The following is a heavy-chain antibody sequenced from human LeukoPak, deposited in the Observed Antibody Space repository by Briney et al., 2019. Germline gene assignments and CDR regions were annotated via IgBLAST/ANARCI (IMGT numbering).Heavy chain of an antibody. V-gene: IGHV1-2*02. Sequence: WASVKVSCKASGYTFTGYYMHWVRQAPGQGLEWMGWINPNSGGTNYAQKFQGRVTMTRDTSISTAYMELSRPRSDDTAVYYCAREGIAARLYYYYYMDVWGKGTTVTVSS. CDR3: AREGIAARLYYYYYMDV. CDR2: INPNSGGT. CDR1: GYTFTGYY. J-gene: IGHJ6*03. D-gene: IGHD6-6*01.